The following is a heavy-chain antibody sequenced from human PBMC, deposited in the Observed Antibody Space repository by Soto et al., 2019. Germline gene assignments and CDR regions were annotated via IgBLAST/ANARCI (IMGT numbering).Heavy chain of an antibody. CDR1: GYTFTGYY. D-gene: IGHD4-4*01. CDR3: ARNTLTTVAPWGIDV. CDR2: INPNSGGT. Sequence: ASLKLSCKSSGYTFTGYYIHWVRQAPGQGLEWMGWINPNSGGTNYAQKFQGWVTMTRDTSISTAYMELSRLRSDDTAVYYCARNTLTTVAPWGIDVWGQGTTVTVSS. J-gene: IGHJ6*02. V-gene: IGHV1-2*04.